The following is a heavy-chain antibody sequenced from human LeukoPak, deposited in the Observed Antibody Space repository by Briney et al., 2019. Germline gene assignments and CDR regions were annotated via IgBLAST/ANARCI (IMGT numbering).Heavy chain of an antibody. CDR2: FDPEDGET. J-gene: IGHJ4*02. V-gene: IGHV1-24*01. CDR3: ATMKPLLKVWLRSYYFDY. CDR1: GYTLTELS. Sequence: ASVKVSCKVSGYTLTELSMHWVRQAPGKGLEWMGGFDPEDGETIYAQKFRGRVTMTEDTSTDTAYMELSSLRSEDTAVYYCATMKPLLKVWLRSYYFDYWGQGTLVTVSS. D-gene: IGHD5-12*01.